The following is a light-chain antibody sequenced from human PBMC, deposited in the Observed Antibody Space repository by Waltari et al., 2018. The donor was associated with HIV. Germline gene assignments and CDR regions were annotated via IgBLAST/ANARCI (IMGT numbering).Light chain of an antibody. CDR3: CSYAGSYTLI. V-gene: IGLV2-23*02. CDR2: EVT. Sequence: QSALTQPASVSGSPGQSITISCTETSSDVGNYNLVSWYQQYTGKAPKLLIYEVTKGPSGVSSRFSGSKSGTTASLTISDLQSEDEAFYYCCSYAGSYTLIFGGGTKLTVL. CDR1: SSDVGNYNL. J-gene: IGLJ2*01.